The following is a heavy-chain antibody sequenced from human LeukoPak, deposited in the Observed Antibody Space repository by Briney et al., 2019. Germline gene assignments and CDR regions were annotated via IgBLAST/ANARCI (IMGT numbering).Heavy chain of an antibody. CDR3: ARWCDSSVWYDYYYLDV. Sequence: GGSLRLSCAASGFTFSSYSMNWVRQAPGKGLEWVASISSSSSYTYYADSVKGRFTISRDNSKNSLYLQMNSLRAEDTAVYYCARWCDSSVWYDYYYLDVWGRETTVTV. D-gene: IGHD6-19*01. CDR1: GFTFSSYS. J-gene: IGHJ6*03. V-gene: IGHV3-21*04. CDR2: ISSSSSYT.